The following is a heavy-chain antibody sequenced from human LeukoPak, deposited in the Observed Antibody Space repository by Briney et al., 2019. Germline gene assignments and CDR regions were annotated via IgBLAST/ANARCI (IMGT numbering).Heavy chain of an antibody. CDR3: ARLAVAGTGDFDY. CDR2: IYLGDSDT. Sequence: GESLKISCKGSGYNFLSLWIGWVRQMHGKGLEWLGIIYLGDSDTRYSPSFQGQVTISADKSISTAYLQWSSLKASDTAMYYCARLAVAGTGDFDYWGQGTLVTVSS. J-gene: IGHJ4*02. V-gene: IGHV5-51*01. D-gene: IGHD6-19*01. CDR1: GYNFLSLW.